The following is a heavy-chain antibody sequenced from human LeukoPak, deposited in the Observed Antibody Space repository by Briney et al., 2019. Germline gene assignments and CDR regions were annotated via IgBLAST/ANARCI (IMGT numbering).Heavy chain of an antibody. CDR1: GFAFGDFH. D-gene: IGHD3-22*01. V-gene: IGHV3-11*01. J-gene: IGHJ3*02. Sequence: GGSLRLSWAASGFAFGDFHMTWIRQAPGKGLEWVSYISSNATTTFYADSVKGRFTISRDNAKNSLFLQMNSLRAEDTAVYYCASLYYDPDAFDIWGLGTMVTVSS. CDR3: ASLYYDPDAFDI. CDR2: ISSNATTT.